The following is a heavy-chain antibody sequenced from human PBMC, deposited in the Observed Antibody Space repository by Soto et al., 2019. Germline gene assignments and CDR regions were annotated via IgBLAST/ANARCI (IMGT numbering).Heavy chain of an antibody. CDR2: IDYSGST. J-gene: IGHJ4*02. Sequence: QVQLQESGPGLVKPSETLSLTCTVSGGSFSSDYWSWIRQPPGKGLEWIGYIDYSGSTNNNPSLTSRVTIXXDXSXXQFSLKLSSVTAADTAVYYCARAPRYSSSTYYFEDWGQGTLVTVSS. V-gene: IGHV4-59*01. CDR3: ARAPRYSSSTYYFED. D-gene: IGHD6-6*01. CDR1: GGSFSSDY.